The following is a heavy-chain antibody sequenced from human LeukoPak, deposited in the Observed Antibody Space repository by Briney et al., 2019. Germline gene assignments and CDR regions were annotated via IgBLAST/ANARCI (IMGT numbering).Heavy chain of an antibody. D-gene: IGHD1-26*01. CDR3: ARHSIVGANGGWFDP. CDR1: GGSFSGYY. Sequence: SETLSLTCAVYGGSFSGYYWSWIRQPPGKGLEWIGEINHSGSTNYNPSLKSRVTISVDTSKNQFSLELSSVTAADTAVYYCARHSIVGANGGWFDPWGQGTLVTVSS. CDR2: INHSGST. V-gene: IGHV4-34*01. J-gene: IGHJ5*02.